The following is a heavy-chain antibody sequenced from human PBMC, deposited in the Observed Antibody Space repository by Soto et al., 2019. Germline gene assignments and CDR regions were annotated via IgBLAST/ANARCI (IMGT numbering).Heavy chain of an antibody. CDR3: ASNTRYDPPDY. CDR1: GFTFSSYA. D-gene: IGHD3-16*01. V-gene: IGHV3-23*01. Sequence: EVQLLDSGGGLVQPGGSLRLSCAASGFTFSSYAMSWVRQAPGKGLAWVSGISVSGGSTYYADSVKGRFTISRDNSKNTLYLQMNSLRAEDTAVYYCASNTRYDPPDYWGQGTLVTVSS. J-gene: IGHJ4*02. CDR2: ISVSGGST.